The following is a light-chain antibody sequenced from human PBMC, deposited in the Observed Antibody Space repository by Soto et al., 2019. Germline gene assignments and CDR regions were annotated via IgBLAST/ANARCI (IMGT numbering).Light chain of an antibody. J-gene: IGLJ1*01. V-gene: IGLV2-14*01. CDR1: SSDVGGYNY. CDR3: SSYTSSSTLYV. CDR2: DVS. Sequence: QSALTQPASVSGCPGQSITISGTGTSSDVGGYNYVSWYQQHPGKAPKLMIYDVSNRPSGVSNRSSGSKSGNTASLTISGLQAEDEADYYCSSYTSSSTLYVFGTGTKLTVL.